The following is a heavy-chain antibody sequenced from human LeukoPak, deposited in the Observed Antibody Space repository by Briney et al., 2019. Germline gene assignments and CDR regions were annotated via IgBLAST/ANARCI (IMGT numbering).Heavy chain of an antibody. V-gene: IGHV4-34*01. CDR3: AGPRRKYMVRGGPFDY. J-gene: IGHJ4*02. Sequence: SETLSLTCAVYGGSFSGYYWSWIRQPPGKGLEWIGEINHSGSTNYNPSLKSRVTISVDTSKNQFSLRLSSVTAADTAVYYCAGPRRKYMVRGGPFDYWGQGTLVTVSS. CDR2: INHSGST. CDR1: GGSFSGYY. D-gene: IGHD3-10*01.